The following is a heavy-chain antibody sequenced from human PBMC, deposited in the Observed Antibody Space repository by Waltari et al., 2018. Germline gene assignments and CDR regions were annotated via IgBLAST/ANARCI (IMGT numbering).Heavy chain of an antibody. V-gene: IGHV4-34*01. CDR1: GGSFSGSY. CDR2: INHSGST. J-gene: IGHJ4*02. Sequence: QAQLQQWGAGLLKPSETLSPTCAVYGGSFSGSYWSWIRQRPGKGLEWIGEINHSGSTNYNPSLKSRVTISVDTSKNQFSLKLSSVTAADTAVYYCARGRVIIVVVPAASFDYWGQGTLVTVSS. CDR3: ARGRVIIVVVPAASFDY. D-gene: IGHD2-2*01.